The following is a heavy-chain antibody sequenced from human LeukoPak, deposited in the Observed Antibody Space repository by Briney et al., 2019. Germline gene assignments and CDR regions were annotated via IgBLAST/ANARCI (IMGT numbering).Heavy chain of an antibody. V-gene: IGHV4-59*08. D-gene: IGHD2-2*01. CDR1: GGSISSFY. J-gene: IGHJ5*02. Sequence: SETLSLTYTVSGGSISSFYWSWIRQPPGKGLEWIGYIYNTENTNYNPSLKSRVTISVDTSKNQFSLKVKSVTASDTAVYYCASSKPDLDTWGQGTLVTVSS. CDR2: IYNTENT. CDR3: ASSKPDLDT.